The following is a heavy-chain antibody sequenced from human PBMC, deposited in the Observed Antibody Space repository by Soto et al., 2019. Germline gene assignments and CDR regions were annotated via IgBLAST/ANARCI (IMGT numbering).Heavy chain of an antibody. D-gene: IGHD6-19*01. J-gene: IGHJ4*02. CDR2: ISAYNGNI. CDR1: GYTFTSYG. V-gene: IGHV1-18*01. Sequence: ASVKVSCKASGYTFTSYGISWVRQAPGQGLEWMGWISAYNGNINYAQKLQGRVTMTTDTSTSTAYMELRSLRSDDTAVYYCAREGSGWYSGYFDYWGQGTLVTVSS. CDR3: AREGSGWYSGYFDY.